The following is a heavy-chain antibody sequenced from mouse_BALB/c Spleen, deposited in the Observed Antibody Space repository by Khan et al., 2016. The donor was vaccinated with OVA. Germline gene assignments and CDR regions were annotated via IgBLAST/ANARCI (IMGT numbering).Heavy chain of an antibody. CDR2: ISYSGST. CDR3: GGAVTIITVVATGFDY. J-gene: IGHJ2*01. V-gene: IGHV3-2*02. CDR1: GYSITSDYA. D-gene: IGHD1-1*01. Sequence: EVELVESGPGLVKPSQSLSLTCTVTGYSITSDYAWNWLRQFPGNKLEWMGYISYSGSTSYNPSLKSRISITRDTSKNQFFLQLNSVTTEATATSDYGGAVTIITVVATGFDYWGQGTTLTVSS.